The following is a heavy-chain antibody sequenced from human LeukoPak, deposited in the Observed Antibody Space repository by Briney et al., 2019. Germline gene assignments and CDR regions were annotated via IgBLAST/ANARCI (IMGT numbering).Heavy chain of an antibody. CDR1: GYTFTGYY. D-gene: IGHD2-2*01. CDR3: ARPIYCSSTSCHNWFDP. CDR2: INPNSGGT. J-gene: IGHJ5*02. Sequence: ASVKVSCKASGYTFTGYYMHWVRQAPGQGREWMGWINPNSGGTNYAQKFQGRVTMTRDTSISTAYMELSRLRSDDTAVYYCARPIYCSSTSCHNWFDPWGQGTLVTVSS. V-gene: IGHV1-2*02.